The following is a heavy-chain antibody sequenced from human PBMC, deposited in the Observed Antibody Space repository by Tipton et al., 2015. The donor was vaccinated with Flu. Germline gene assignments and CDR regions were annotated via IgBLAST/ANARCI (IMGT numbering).Heavy chain of an antibody. CDR3: ARPGGPAAINPFSYFDF. J-gene: IGHJ4*02. CDR2: ISGYSGNT. D-gene: IGHD2-2*01. V-gene: IGHV1-18*04. CDR1: GYTLTTYP. Sequence: QSGPEVKKPGASVKVSCKASGYTLTTYPISWVRQAPGQGLEWMGWISGYSGNTNYAHKLQGRVTMTTDTSTNTAYMELRSLRSDDTAVYYCARPGGPAAINPFSYFDFWGQGTLVTVSS.